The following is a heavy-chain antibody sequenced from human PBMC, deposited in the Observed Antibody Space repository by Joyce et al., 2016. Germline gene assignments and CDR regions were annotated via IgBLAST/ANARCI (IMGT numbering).Heavy chain of an antibody. CDR2: ISYDGSNK. CDR3: AGGILTGYFDY. Sequence: QGQLVESGGGVVQPGRSLRLSCAASGFTFSNYGMHWVRQAPGKGLEWVAVISYDGSNKHYGDSVKGRFTISRDNSKNTLYLQRNSLRAEDTAVYYCAGGILTGYFDYWGQGTLVTVSS. CDR1: GFTFSNYG. D-gene: IGHD3-9*01. V-gene: IGHV3-30*03. J-gene: IGHJ4*02.